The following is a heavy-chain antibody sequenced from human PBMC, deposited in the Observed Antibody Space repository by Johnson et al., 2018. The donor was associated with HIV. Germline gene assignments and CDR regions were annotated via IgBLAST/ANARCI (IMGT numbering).Heavy chain of an antibody. CDR2: ISGSWGST. D-gene: IGHD5-24*01. V-gene: IGHV3-23*04. J-gene: IGHJ3*02. CDR3: ARALEGDAFDI. Sequence: VQLVESGGGLVQPGGSLRLSCAASGFTFSSYAMSWVRQAPGKGLEWVSAISGSWGSTYYADSVKGRFTISRDNSSNTLYLKMNSLRAEDTDVYYCARALEGDAFDIWGQGTIVTVSS. CDR1: GFTFSSYA.